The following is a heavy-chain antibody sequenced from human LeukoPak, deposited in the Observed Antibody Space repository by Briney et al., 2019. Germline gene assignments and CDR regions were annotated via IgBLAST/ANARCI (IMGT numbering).Heavy chain of an antibody. J-gene: IGHJ4*02. D-gene: IGHD2-2*01. CDR2: INHSGST. Sequence: PSETLSLTCAVYGGSFSGYYWSWIRQPPGKGLEWIGEINHSGSTNCNPSLKSRVTISVDTSKNQFSLKLSSVTAADTAVYYCARASRIVVVPAGFDYWGQGTLVTVSS. CDR1: GGSFSGYY. V-gene: IGHV4-34*01. CDR3: ARASRIVVVPAGFDY.